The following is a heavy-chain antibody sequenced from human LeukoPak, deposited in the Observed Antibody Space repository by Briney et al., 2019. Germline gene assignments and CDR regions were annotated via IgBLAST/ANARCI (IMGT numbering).Heavy chain of an antibody. CDR1: GYSFTTYW. D-gene: IGHD6-13*01. CDR2: IHPADSDT. J-gene: IGHJ4*02. Sequence: GESLKISCKGSGYSFTTYWIGWVRQMPGKGLEWMGIIHPADSDTTYSPSFQGQVTISADKSISTAYLQWSSLKASDTAMYYCVMGGSSCHYCFDYWGQGTLVTVSS. CDR3: VMGGSSCHYCFDY. V-gene: IGHV5-51*01.